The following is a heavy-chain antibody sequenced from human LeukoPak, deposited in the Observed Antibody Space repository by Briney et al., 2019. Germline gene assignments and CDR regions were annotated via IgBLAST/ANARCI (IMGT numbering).Heavy chain of an antibody. Sequence: GGSLRLPCAASVFTFSSYEMKWVRQAPGKGLEWVSYISSSGSTIYYADSVKGRFTISRDNAKNSLYLQMNSLRAEDTAVYYFAELGITMIGGVWGKGTTVTISS. CDR1: VFTFSSYE. D-gene: IGHD3-10*02. V-gene: IGHV3-48*03. CDR2: ISSSGSTI. J-gene: IGHJ6*04. CDR3: AELGITMIGGV.